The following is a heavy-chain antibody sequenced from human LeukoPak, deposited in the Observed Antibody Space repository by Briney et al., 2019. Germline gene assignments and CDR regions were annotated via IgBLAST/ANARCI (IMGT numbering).Heavy chain of an antibody. D-gene: IGHD4-23*01. CDR3: ARVRTTVVT. Sequence: PSETLSLTCTVSGGSISSSSYYWGWIRQPPGKGLEWIGSIYYSGSTYYNPSLKSRVTISVDTSKNQFSLKLSSVTAADTAVYYCARVRTTVVTWGQGTLVTVSS. CDR2: IYYSGST. J-gene: IGHJ4*02. V-gene: IGHV4-39*07. CDR1: GGSISSSSYY.